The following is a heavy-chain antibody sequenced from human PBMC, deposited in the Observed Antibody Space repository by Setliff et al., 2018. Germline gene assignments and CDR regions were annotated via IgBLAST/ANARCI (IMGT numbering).Heavy chain of an antibody. D-gene: IGHD5-18*01. CDR3: AREGVDTRSSTDYRYYMDV. J-gene: IGHJ6*03. CDR2: ISTDDGDT. V-gene: IGHV1-18*01. CDR1: GYTFTTHG. Sequence: ASVKVSCKASGYTFTTHGISWVRQAPGQGLEWMGWISTDDGDTNFAQKFQGSVTLTTDTSTGTAYMELRSLTFDDTAVYYCAREGVDTRSSTDYRYYMDVWGKGTTVTVSS.